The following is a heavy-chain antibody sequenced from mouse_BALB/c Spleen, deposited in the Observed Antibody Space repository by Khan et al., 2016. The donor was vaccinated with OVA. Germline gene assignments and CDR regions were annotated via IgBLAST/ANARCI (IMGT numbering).Heavy chain of an antibody. J-gene: IGHJ4*01. CDR1: GYNFTSYW. CDR3: SRANYFGSGLYAMDY. D-gene: IGHD1-1*01. V-gene: IGHV1S41*01. CDR2: IAPGSDSS. Sequence: DLVKPGASVKLSCKASGYNFTSYWINWTKQRPGQGLEWIGQIAPGSDSSYYSEMFKGKATLTVDTSSSTAYIQLSSLSSEDSAVDSSSRANYFGSGLYAMDYWGQGTSFTFSS.